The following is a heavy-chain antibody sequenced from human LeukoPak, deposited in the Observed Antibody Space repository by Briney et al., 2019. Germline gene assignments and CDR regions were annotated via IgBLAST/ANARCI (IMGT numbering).Heavy chain of an antibody. CDR1: GLTFSIHW. CDR3: AKLPVVVAARDY. Sequence: GGSLRLSCAASGLTFSIHWMNWVRQAPGKGLECVANINQDGSDKYYVDSVKGRFTISRDNTKNSLYLQMNSLRAEDTAVYYCAKLPVVVAARDYWGQGTLVTVSS. D-gene: IGHD2-15*01. J-gene: IGHJ4*02. V-gene: IGHV3-7*01. CDR2: INQDGSDK.